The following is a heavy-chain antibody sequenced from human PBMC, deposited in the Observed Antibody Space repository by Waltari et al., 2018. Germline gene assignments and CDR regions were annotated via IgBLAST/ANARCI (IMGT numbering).Heavy chain of an antibody. D-gene: IGHD3-16*01. V-gene: IGHV1-8*03. CDR2: MNPKRGKT. CDR3: AGWGGWGGAFDI. Sequence: QVQLVQSGAEVKKPGASVKVSCKASGYTFTSYDINWVRQATGKGLKGMGWMNPKRGKTGYAKRFQGRVTITRNPSISTAYMERSSLRSEETAVYYCAGWGGWGGAFDIWGQGTMVTVSS. CDR1: GYTFTSYD. J-gene: IGHJ3*02.